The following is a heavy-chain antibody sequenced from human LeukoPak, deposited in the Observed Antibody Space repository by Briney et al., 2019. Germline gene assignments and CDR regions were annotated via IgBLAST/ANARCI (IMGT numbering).Heavy chain of an antibody. Sequence: SQTLSLTCAVSSGSISSGGYSWSWIRQPPGKGLEWIGYIYHSGSTYYNPSLKSRVTISVDRSKNQFSLKLSSVTAADTAVYYCARSFSGDYPDYWGQGTLVTVSS. D-gene: IGHD4-17*01. CDR2: IYHSGST. V-gene: IGHV4-30-2*01. CDR3: ARSFSGDYPDY. CDR1: SGSISSGGYS. J-gene: IGHJ4*02.